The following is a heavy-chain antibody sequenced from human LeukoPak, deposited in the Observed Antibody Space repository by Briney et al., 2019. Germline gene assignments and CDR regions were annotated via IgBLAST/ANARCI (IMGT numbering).Heavy chain of an antibody. V-gene: IGHV3-7*01. Sequence: GGSLRLSCAASGFTFSSYWMSWVRQAPGKGLEWVANIKQDGSEKYYVDSVKGRFTISRDNAKNSLYLQMNSLRAEDTAVYYCARGLQYYDFWSGYYTPFFIDYWGQGTLVTVSS. CDR3: ARGLQYYDFWSGYYTPFFIDY. CDR1: GFTFSSYW. CDR2: IKQDGSEK. D-gene: IGHD3-3*01. J-gene: IGHJ4*02.